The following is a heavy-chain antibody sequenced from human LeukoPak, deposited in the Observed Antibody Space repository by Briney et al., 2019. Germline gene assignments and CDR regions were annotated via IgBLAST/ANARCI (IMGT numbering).Heavy chain of an antibody. CDR2: INPSGGST. V-gene: IGHV1-46*01. Sequence: GASVKVSCKASGYTFTSYYMHWVRQAPGQGLEWMGIINPSGGSTSYAQKFQGRVTMTRDTSTSTVYMELSSLRSEDTAVYYCARVPKDGGNRYYFDYWGQGTLVTVSS. CDR1: GYTFTSYY. D-gene: IGHD6-25*01. CDR3: ARVPKDGGNRYYFDY. J-gene: IGHJ4*02.